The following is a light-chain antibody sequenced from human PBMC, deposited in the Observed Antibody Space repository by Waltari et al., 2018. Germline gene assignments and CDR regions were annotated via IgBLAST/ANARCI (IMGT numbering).Light chain of an antibody. V-gene: IGKV3-11*01. Sequence: EIVLTQSPGTLSLSPGDRATHSCRAGQNVNSFLAWYQQKGGQPPRLLIYDASKRATGIPDRISGSGSGTDFTLTISSREPEDFASYYCQQRGNLPETVGRGTRVE. J-gene: IGKJ2*01. CDR2: DAS. CDR3: QQRGNLPET. CDR1: QNVNSF.